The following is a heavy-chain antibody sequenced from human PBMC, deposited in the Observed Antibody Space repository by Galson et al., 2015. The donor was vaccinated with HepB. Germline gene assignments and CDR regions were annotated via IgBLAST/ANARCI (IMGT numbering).Heavy chain of an antibody. CDR1: GFTVSRNY. D-gene: IGHD6-19*01. J-gene: IGHJ4*02. CDR3: AKGYRSAWYSGLCY. Sequence: SLRLSCAVSGFTVSRNYMTWVRQAPGKGLEWVSVIYSDDSTYYADSVKGRFTISRDNSKNTGYLQMNSLRAEDTAVYYCAKGYRSAWYSGLCYWGQGTLGTVSP. V-gene: IGHV3-53*01. CDR2: IYSDDST.